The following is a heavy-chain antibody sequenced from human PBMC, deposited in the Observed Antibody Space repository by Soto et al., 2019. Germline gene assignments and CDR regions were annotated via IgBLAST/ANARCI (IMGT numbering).Heavy chain of an antibody. CDR1: GYTFTIYG. D-gene: IGHD3-10*01. Sequence: QVQLVQAGAEVKKPGASVKVSCKASGYTFTIYGISWVRQAPGQGLEWMGWISAYNGNTNYAQKLQGRVTMTTDTSTSTAYLELRSLRSDDTAVYYCARGSAVLLWFGELTGAFDIWGQGTMVTVSS. V-gene: IGHV1-18*01. CDR2: ISAYNGNT. J-gene: IGHJ3*02. CDR3: ARGSAVLLWFGELTGAFDI.